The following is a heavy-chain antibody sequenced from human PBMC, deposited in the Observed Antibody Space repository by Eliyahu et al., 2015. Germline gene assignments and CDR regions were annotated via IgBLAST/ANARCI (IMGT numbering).Heavy chain of an antibody. V-gene: IGHV5-51*01. CDR3: ARHPADIAARPHYFDY. D-gene: IGHD6-25*01. Sequence: EVQLVQSGAEVKKVRVLATGFSXXWIGWXXQMPGKGLEWMGIIYPRDSDTRYXPSFQGQVTFSVDTSTXTAYLLLRSLKASDTATYYCARHPADIAARPHYFDYWAQGTSVTVSS. CDR2: IYPRDSDT. J-gene: IGHJ4*02. CDR1: ATGFSXXW.